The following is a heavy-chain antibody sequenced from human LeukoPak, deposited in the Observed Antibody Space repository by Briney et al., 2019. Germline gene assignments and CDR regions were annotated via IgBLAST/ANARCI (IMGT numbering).Heavy chain of an antibody. V-gene: IGHV3-23*01. CDR1: GFTFSSYA. CDR3: ARDYCSGGSCYFDY. J-gene: IGHJ4*02. Sequence: GGSLRLSCAASGFTFSSYAMSWVRQAPGKGLEWVSAISGSGGSTYYADSVKGRFTISRDNSKNTLYLQMNSLRAEDTAVYYCARDYCSGGSCYFDYWGQGTLVTVSS. D-gene: IGHD2-15*01. CDR2: ISGSGGST.